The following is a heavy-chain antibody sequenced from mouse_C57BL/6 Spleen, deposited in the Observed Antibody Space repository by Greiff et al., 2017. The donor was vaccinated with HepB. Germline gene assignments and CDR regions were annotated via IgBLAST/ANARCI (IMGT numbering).Heavy chain of an antibody. Sequence: VKVVESGPGLVQPSQSLSITCTVSGFSLTSYGVHWVRQSPGKGLEWLGVIWSGGSTDYNAAFIFRLSISKDNSKSQVFCKMNSLQADDTAIYYFARYYYGSSLFGYWGQGTTLTVSS. CDR3: ARYYYGSSLFGY. CDR2: IWSGGST. CDR1: GFSLTSYG. D-gene: IGHD1-1*01. V-gene: IGHV2-2*01. J-gene: IGHJ2*01.